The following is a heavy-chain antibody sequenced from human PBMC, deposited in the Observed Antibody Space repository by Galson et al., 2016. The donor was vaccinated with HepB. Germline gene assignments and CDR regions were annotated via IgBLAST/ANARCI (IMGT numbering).Heavy chain of an antibody. J-gene: IGHJ4*02. V-gene: IGHV3-53*01. CDR2: IYSAGST. D-gene: IGHD3-22*01. CDR3: ARDSYDSSGYFYRYEY. Sequence: SLRLSCAASGFTVSSNYMSWVRQAPGKGLEWVSVIYSAGSTYYTGSVKGRFTISRDNSKNMIYLQMNSLRAEDTAVYYCARDSYDSSGYFYRYEYWGQGTLVTVSS. CDR1: GFTVSSNY.